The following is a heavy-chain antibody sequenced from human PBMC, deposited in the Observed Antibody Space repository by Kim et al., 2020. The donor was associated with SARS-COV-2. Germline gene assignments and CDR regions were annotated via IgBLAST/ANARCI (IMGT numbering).Heavy chain of an antibody. CDR2: VIGNGVNT. J-gene: IGHJ4*02. V-gene: IGHV3-23*01. D-gene: IGHD2-15*01. CDR1: GFTFSTYA. Sequence: GGSLRLSCAASGFTFSTYAMNWLRQAPGKGLEWVASVIGNGVNTYHAASVKGRFSISRDNSKNTLHLQMSSLRADDTAVYYCAKAPLGSCSGATCYYFDFWGQGIPVIVSS. CDR3: AKAPLGSCSGATCYYFDF.